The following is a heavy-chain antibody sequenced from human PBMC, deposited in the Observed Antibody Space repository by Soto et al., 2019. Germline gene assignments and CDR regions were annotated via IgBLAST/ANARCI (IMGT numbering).Heavy chain of an antibody. Sequence: GQLHKISCSGSEDKCGNYCSRCRRKKPGKGLEWMGIIHHSDHVHRYSPSFQGQVTFSADKSISTAFLQWHTLKASDTALFYCARPRANSRAYFGYWGQGTLVTVSS. V-gene: IGHV5-51*01. CDR3: ARPRANSRAYFGY. CDR1: EDKCGNYC. J-gene: IGHJ4*02. CDR2: IHHSDHVH.